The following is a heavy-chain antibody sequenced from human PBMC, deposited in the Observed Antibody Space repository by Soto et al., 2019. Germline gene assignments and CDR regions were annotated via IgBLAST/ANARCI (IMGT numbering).Heavy chain of an antibody. V-gene: IGHV1-69*01. CDR3: ASPKGDHDDSSGYYYHDFDI. CDR2: IIPIFGTP. CDR1: GGTFSTYA. Sequence: QVHLVQSGAEVRKPGSSVKGSCNASGGTFSTYAFSWVRQAPGHGLEWMGGIIPIFGTPNYEHHYAQVVQGRVTITADAYTSTVYMDLRILSSEDTAVSDCASPKGDHDDSSGYYYHDFDIWGQGTLVTVSS. D-gene: IGHD3-22*01. J-gene: IGHJ3*02.